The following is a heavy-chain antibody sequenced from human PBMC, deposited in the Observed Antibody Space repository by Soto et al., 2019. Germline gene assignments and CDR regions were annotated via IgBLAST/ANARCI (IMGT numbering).Heavy chain of an antibody. J-gene: IGHJ5*02. CDR2: MNPNSGNT. V-gene: IGHV1-8*01. CDR3: AGRYSSSSKYNCFDP. Sequence: QVQLVQSGAEVKKPGASVKVSCKASGYTFTSYDINWVRQATGQGLEWMGWMNPNSGNTGYAQKFQGRVTMTRNTSISTAYMEVSRLRSEDTAVYYCAGRYSSSSKYNCFDPWGQGTLVTVSS. CDR1: GYTFTSYD. D-gene: IGHD6-6*01.